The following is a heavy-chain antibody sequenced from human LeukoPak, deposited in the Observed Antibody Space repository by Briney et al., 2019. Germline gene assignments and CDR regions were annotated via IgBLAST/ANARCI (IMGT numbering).Heavy chain of an antibody. CDR1: GYTFTNYY. J-gene: IGHJ4*02. CDR3: ARMGSCFASSCSLDY. Sequence: GASVNVSCKASGYTFTNYYIHLVRQAPGQGLEWMGIFNPSGGIPSYAPNFQGRVTMPRDTSTNTVYMELSSLTSEDTAVYYCARMGSCFASSCSLDYWGQGTLVTVSS. CDR2: FNPSGGIP. V-gene: IGHV1-46*01. D-gene: IGHD6-13*01.